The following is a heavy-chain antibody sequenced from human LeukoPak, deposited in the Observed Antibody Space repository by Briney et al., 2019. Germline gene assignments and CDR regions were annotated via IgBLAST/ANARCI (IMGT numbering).Heavy chain of an antibody. J-gene: IGHJ4*02. V-gene: IGHV3-74*01. CDR1: GFTFDDYG. CDR3: ARDGSLPDY. Sequence: GGSLRLSCAASGFTFDDYGMSWVRQAPGEGLVWVARINSDETGTSYADSVKGRFTISRDNAKNTLYLQMNSLRAEDTAVYYCARDGSLPDYWGQGTLVTVSS. CDR2: INSDETGT.